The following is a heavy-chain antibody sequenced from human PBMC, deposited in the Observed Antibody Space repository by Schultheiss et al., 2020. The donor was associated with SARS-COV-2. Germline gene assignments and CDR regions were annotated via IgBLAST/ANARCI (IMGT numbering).Heavy chain of an antibody. D-gene: IGHD4-17*01. V-gene: IGHV1-8*01. CDR2: INPTTGKT. J-gene: IGHJ4*02. CDR1: GYTFTSYD. CDR3: ARLRSD. Sequence: GESLKISCQASGYTFTSYDINWVRQATGQGLEWMGWINPTTGKTAYAQKFRGRVTITRDTSKSMAYMELDGLISEDTAVYYCARLRSDWGQGTQVTVSS.